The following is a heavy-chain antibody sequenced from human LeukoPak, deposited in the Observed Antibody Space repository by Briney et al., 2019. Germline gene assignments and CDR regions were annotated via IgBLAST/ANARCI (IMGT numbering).Heavy chain of an antibody. CDR1: GFTVSSNY. Sequence: SGGSLRLSCAASGFTVSSNYMSWVRQAPGKGLEWVSSISSSSRYIYYADSMKGRFTISRDNAKNSLYLQMNSLRAEDTAVYYCARAPPGVLYDSGNYYNEDYFDYWGQGTLVTVSS. CDR2: ISSSSRYI. V-gene: IGHV3-21*01. D-gene: IGHD3-10*01. CDR3: ARAPPGVLYDSGNYYNEDYFDY. J-gene: IGHJ4*02.